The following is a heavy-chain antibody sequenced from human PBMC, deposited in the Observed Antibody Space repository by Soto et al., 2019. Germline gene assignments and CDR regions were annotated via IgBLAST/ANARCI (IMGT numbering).Heavy chain of an antibody. CDR1: GASIKSGHW. V-gene: IGHV4-4*02. D-gene: IGHD2-2*02. CDR3: TRSTHAMNVGSLYTAVNDDLVTGMDV. Sequence: QVQLQESGPRLVRPSGALSLTCSVSGASIKSGHWWTWVRQSPGKDLEWIGEISDRGSTNSNPSLTRGVSSSADKSQNQFSRRLCSVTAADTAIYYCTRSTHAMNVGSLYTAVNDDLVTGMDVWGPGTTVTVSS. J-gene: IGHJ6*02. CDR2: ISDRGST.